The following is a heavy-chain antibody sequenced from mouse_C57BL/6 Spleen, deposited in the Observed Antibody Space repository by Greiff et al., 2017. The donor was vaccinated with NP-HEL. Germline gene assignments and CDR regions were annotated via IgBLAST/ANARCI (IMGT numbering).Heavy chain of an antibody. V-gene: IGHV1-62-2*01. D-gene: IGHD2-5*01. CDR3: ARLEDRYSNLRLWAMDY. J-gene: IGHJ4*01. CDR2: FYPGSGSI. CDR1: GYTFTEYT. Sequence: QVQLQQSGAELVKPGASVKLSCKASGYTFTEYTIHWVKQRPGQGLEWIGWFYPGSGSIKYNEKFKDKATLTADKSSSTAYLELSRVTSEDSAVFFYARLEDRYSNLRLWAMDYWGQGTSVTVSS.